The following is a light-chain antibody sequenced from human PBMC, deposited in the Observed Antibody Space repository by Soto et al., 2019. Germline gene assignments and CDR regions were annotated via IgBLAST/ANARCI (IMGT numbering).Light chain of an antibody. V-gene: IGLV2-14*01. CDR1: SSDVGDYNY. Sequence: QSALTQPASVSGSPGQSITISCTGTSSDVGDYNYVSWYQQHPGKAPKLMIYEVSNRPSGVSNRISGSKSGNTASLTISGLQTEDEADYYCSSYTTSSTLVFGGGTQLTVL. CDR2: EVS. CDR3: SSYTTSSTLV. J-gene: IGLJ2*01.